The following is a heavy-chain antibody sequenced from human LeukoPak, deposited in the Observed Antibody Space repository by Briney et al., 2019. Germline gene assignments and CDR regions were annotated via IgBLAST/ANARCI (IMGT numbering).Heavy chain of an antibody. J-gene: IGHJ4*02. CDR2: ISYDGSNK. D-gene: IGHD5-18*01. CDR3: AREAYSYGPWDY. Sequence: GGSLRLSCAASGFTFSSYAMHWVRQAPGKGLEWVAVISYDGSNKYYADSVKGRFTISRDNSKNTLYLQMNSLRAEDTAVYYCAREAYSYGPWDYWGQGTLVTVSS. V-gene: IGHV3-30-3*01. CDR1: GFTFSSYA.